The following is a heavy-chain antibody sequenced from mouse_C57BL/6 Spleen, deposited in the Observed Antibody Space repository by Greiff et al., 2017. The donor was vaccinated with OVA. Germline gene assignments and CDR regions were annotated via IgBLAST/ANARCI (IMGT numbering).Heavy chain of an antibody. CDR2: IWSGGST. V-gene: IGHV2-2*01. Sequence: QVQLQQSGPGLVQPSQSLSITCTVSGFSLTSYGLHWVRQSPGKGLEWLGVIWSGGSTDYNAAFISRLSISKDNSKSQVNFKMNRLQADDTAIDYCARKAPPTVVATDYAMDYWGQGTSVTVSA. J-gene: IGHJ4*01. D-gene: IGHD1-1*01. CDR1: GFSLTSYG. CDR3: ARKAPPTVVATDYAMDY.